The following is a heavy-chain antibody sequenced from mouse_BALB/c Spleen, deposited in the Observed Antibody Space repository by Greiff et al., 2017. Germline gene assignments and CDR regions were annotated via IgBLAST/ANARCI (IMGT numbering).Heavy chain of an antibody. D-gene: IGHD2-2*01. Sequence: VQRVESGAELMKPGASVKISCKATGYTFSSYWIEWVKQRPGHGLEWIGEILPGSGSTNYNEKFKGKATFTADTSSNTAYMQLSSLTSEDSAVYYCARYYYGYDGYYFDYWGQGTTLTVSS. CDR3: ARYYYGYDGYYFDY. V-gene: IGHV1-9*01. CDR1: GYTFSSYW. CDR2: ILPGSGST. J-gene: IGHJ2*01.